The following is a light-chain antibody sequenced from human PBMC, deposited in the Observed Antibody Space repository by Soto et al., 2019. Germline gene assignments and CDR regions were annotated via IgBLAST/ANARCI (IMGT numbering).Light chain of an antibody. Sequence: EIVLTQSPGTLSLSPGERATLSCSASESVSSSHIAWYQQKPGQSPRLLIYGPSNRATGIPDRFSGSGSGTDFALSISRLEPEDLAMYYCHQFGDSPQTFGHGPKVEF. CDR2: GPS. CDR3: HQFGDSPQT. J-gene: IGKJ1*01. V-gene: IGKV3-20*01. CDR1: ESVSSSH.